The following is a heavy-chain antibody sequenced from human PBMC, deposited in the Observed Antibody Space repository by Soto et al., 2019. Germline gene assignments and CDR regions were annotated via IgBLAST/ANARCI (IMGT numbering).Heavy chain of an antibody. CDR1: GGSISSGDYY. Sequence: SETLSLTCTVSGGSISSGDYYWSWIRQPPGKGLEWIGYIYYSGSTYYNPSLKSRVTISVDTSKNQFSLKLSSVTAADTAVYYCARGGYYGSGLRSYYYYGMDVWGQGTTVTVSS. V-gene: IGHV4-30-4*01. D-gene: IGHD3-10*01. CDR2: IYYSGST. CDR3: ARGGYYGSGLRSYYYYGMDV. J-gene: IGHJ6*02.